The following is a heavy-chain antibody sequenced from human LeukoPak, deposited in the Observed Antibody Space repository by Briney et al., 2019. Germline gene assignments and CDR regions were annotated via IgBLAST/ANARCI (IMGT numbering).Heavy chain of an antibody. Sequence: PSETLSLTCTVSGGSISSYYWSWIRQPAGKGLEWIGRIYTSGSTNYNPSLKSRVTISVDKSKNQFSLKLNSVTAADTAVYYCARGGNKWELDNWFDPWGQGTLVTVSS. D-gene: IGHD1-26*01. CDR2: IYTSGST. V-gene: IGHV4-4*07. CDR3: ARGGNKWELDNWFDP. J-gene: IGHJ5*02. CDR1: GGSISSYY.